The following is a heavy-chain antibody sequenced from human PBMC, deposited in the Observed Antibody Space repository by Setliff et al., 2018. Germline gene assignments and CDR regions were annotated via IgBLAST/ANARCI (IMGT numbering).Heavy chain of an antibody. CDR1: GGSISSGDYY. Sequence: SETLSLTCTVSGGSISSGDYYWSWIRQPPGKGLEWIGYIYSSGSTYYNPSLKSRVSISVDTSKNQFSLKLSSVTAADTAMYYCARPPCSGGSCYPYFFDYWGQGTLVTVSS. J-gene: IGHJ4*02. V-gene: IGHV4-30-4*08. CDR2: IYSSGST. D-gene: IGHD2-15*01. CDR3: ARPPCSGGSCYPYFFDY.